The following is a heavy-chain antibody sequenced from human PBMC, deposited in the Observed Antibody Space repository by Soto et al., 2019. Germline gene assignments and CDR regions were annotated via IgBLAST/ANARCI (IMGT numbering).Heavy chain of an antibody. D-gene: IGHD1-26*01. V-gene: IGHV1-18*01. CDR3: ARGYSGRDAFDI. CDR1: GYTFTSYA. J-gene: IGHJ3*02. Sequence: QVQLVQSGAEVKKPGASVKVSCKASGYTFTSYAISWMRQAPGQGLEWMGWISVYNGNTNYAEKLQGRVTMTTETSTSTAYMELRSLRSDDTAVYYCARGYSGRDAFDIWGQGTMVTVSS. CDR2: ISVYNGNT.